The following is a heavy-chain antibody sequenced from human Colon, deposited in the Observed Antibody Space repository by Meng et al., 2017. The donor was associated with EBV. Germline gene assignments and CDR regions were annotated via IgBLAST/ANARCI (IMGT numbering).Heavy chain of an antibody. CDR3: VRDWATSLYS. J-gene: IGHJ4*02. CDR2: INNKASSFTA. V-gene: IGHV3-72*01. D-gene: IGHD3-16*01. Sequence: LWESGRELIKAGVSARLTYAASGVTVSEPVTDWIRQAPGKGLEWGGRINNKASSFTADYVAAVKGRFSISRDDSKNSLFLQMNSLKTEDTAVYYCVRDWATSLYSWGQGTLVTVSS. CDR1: GVTVSEPV.